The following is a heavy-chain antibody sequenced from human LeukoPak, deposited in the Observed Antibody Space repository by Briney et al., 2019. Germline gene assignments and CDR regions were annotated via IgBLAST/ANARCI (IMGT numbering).Heavy chain of an antibody. Sequence: HPGGSLRLSCAASGFTFSSYAMHWVRQAPGKGLEWVAVISYDGSNKYYADSVKGRFTISRDNSKNTLYLQMNSLRAEDTAVYYCARGLVYFDYWGQGTLVTVSS. CDR1: GFTFSSYA. V-gene: IGHV3-30-3*01. CDR3: ARGLVYFDY. J-gene: IGHJ4*02. CDR2: ISYDGSNK. D-gene: IGHD3-16*01.